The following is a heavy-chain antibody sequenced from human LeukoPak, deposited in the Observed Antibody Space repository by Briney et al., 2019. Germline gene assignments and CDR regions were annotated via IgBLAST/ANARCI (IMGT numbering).Heavy chain of an antibody. CDR1: GGSISSYY. CDR2: IYYSGST. J-gene: IGHJ4*02. V-gene: IGHV4-59*01. Sequence: PSETLSLTCTVSGGSISSYYWSWIRQPPGKGLEWIGYIYYSGSTNYNPSLKSRVTISVDTSKSQFSLKLSSVTAADTAVYYCARDLGTGGMSHPYYFDYWGQGTLVTVSS. D-gene: IGHD2-15*01. CDR3: ARDLGTGGMSHPYYFDY.